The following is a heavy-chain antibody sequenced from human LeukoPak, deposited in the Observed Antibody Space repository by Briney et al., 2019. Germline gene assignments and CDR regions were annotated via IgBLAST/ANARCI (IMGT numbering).Heavy chain of an antibody. J-gene: IGHJ5*02. CDR2: IIPILGIA. D-gene: IGHD2-2*02. V-gene: IGHV1-69*04. CDR3: AREGEYCSSTSCYTWFDP. Sequence: RASVKVYCKASGGTFSSYTISWVRQAPGQGLEWMGRIIPILGIANYAQKFQGRVTITADKSTRTAYMELSSLRSEDTAVYYCAREGEYCSSTSCYTWFDPWGQGTLVTVSS. CDR1: GGTFSSYT.